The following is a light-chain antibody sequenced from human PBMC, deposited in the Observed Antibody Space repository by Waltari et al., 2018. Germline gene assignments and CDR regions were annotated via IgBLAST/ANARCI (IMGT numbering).Light chain of an antibody. J-gene: IGKJ5*01. CDR1: QGMSSA. Sequence: AIQLTQSPSSLSASVGDRVPITCRASQGMSSALAWYQQKPGKAPKVLIYDVSTLQSGVPSRFSGSGSGTDFTLTISSLQPEDVATYYCQQFDSYPQFGQGTRLEIK. CDR2: DVS. V-gene: IGKV1-13*02. CDR3: QQFDSYPQ.